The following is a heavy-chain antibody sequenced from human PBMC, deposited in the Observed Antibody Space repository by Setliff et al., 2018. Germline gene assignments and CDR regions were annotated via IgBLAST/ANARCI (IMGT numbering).Heavy chain of an antibody. J-gene: IGHJ6*02. CDR1: GFTFSRFG. CDR3: AKDSLEVVIALHGMDV. D-gene: IGHD2-21*01. CDR2: VRYDGSNK. Sequence: HPGGSLRLSCAASGFTFSRFGMYWVRQAPGKGLEWVAFVRYDGSNKYYADSVKGRFTISKDNSKNTLFLQMNSLTKEDTGVYFCAKDSLEVVIALHGMDVWGQGTTVTVSS. V-gene: IGHV3-30*02.